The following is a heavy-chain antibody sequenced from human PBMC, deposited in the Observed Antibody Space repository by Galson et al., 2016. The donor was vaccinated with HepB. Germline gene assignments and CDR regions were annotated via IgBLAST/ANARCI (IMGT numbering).Heavy chain of an antibody. V-gene: IGHV3-23*01. Sequence: SLRLSCAASGFTFSSYAMSWVRQAPGKGLEWVSAISGSGGSTYYADSVKGRFTISRDNSKNSLFLQMNGLRAEDTAVYYCARALSSSGWTYWYFDLWGRGTLVTVSS. CDR2: ISGSGGST. CDR1: GFTFSSYA. D-gene: IGHD6-19*01. J-gene: IGHJ2*01. CDR3: ARALSSSGWTYWYFDL.